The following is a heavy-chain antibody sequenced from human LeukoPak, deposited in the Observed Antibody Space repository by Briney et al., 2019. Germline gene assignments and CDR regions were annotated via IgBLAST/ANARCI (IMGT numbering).Heavy chain of an antibody. CDR3: AREGVGATLGGSWFDP. CDR1: GYSFTSYW. CDR2: IYPGDSDT. V-gene: IGHV5-51*01. Sequence: GESLKISCKGFGYSFTSYWIGWVRQMPGKGLEWMGIIYPGDSDTRYSPSFQGQVTISADKSISTAYLQWSSLKASDTAMYYCAREGVGATLGGSWFDPWGQGTLVTVSS. J-gene: IGHJ5*02. D-gene: IGHD1-26*01.